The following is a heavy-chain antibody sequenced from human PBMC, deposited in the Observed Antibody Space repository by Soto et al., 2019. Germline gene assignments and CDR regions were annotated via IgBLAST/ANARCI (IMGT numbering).Heavy chain of an antibody. V-gene: IGHV4-34*01. D-gene: IGHD2-2*01. Sequence: SETLSLTCAVYGGSFSGYYWSWIRQPPGKGLECIGEINHSGSTNYNPSLKSRVTISVDTSKNQFSLKLSSVTAADTAVYYCARERGGVVVPAATSDYYYYYMDVWGKGTTVTVS. CDR1: GGSFSGYY. CDR3: ARERGGVVVPAATSDYYYYYMDV. CDR2: INHSGST. J-gene: IGHJ6*03.